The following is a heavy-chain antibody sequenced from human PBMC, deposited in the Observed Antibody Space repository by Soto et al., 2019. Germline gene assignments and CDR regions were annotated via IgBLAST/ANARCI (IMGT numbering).Heavy chain of an antibody. J-gene: IGHJ6*02. V-gene: IGHV1-18*01. CDR3: ARGGTVTTYTYYYYGMDV. D-gene: IGHD4-17*01. Sequence: ASVKVSCKASGYTFTSYGISWVRKAPGQGLEWMGWISAYNGNTNYAQKLQGRVTMTTDTSTSTAYMELRSLRSDDTAVYYCARGGTVTTYTYYYYGMDVWGQGTTVTVSS. CDR1: GYTFTSYG. CDR2: ISAYNGNT.